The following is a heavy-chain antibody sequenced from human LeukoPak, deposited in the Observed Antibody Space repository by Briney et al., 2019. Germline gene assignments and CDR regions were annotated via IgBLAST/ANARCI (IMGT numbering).Heavy chain of an antibody. CDR2: ISAYNGNT. CDR3: ARDNSPSGGDAFDI. CDR1: GYTFTSYG. V-gene: IGHV1-18*01. D-gene: IGHD3-10*01. Sequence: ASVKVSCKASGYTFTSYGISWVRQAPGQGLEWMGWISAYNGNTNYAQKLQGRVTMTTDTYKSTAYMELRSLRSNDTAVYYCARDNSPSGGDAFDIWGQGTMVTVSS. J-gene: IGHJ3*02.